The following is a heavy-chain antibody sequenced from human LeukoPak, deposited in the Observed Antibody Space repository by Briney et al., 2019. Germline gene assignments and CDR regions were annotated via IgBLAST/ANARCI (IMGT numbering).Heavy chain of an antibody. CDR2: IYSGGST. Sequence: GSLRLSCAASGFTVSSNYMSWVRRAPGKGLEWVSVIYSGGSTYYADSVKGRFTISRDNSKNTLYLQMNSLRAEDTAVYYCARDLGGDAFDIWGQGTMVTVSS. CDR3: ARDLGGDAFDI. V-gene: IGHV3-53*01. D-gene: IGHD3-16*01. J-gene: IGHJ3*02. CDR1: GFTVSSNY.